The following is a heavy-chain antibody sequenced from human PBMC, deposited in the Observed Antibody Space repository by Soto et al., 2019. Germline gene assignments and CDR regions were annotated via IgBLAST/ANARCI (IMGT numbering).Heavy chain of an antibody. V-gene: IGHV1-69*02. D-gene: IGHD1-1*01. Sequence: ASVKVSCKASGGTFSSYTISWVRQAPGQGLEWKGKIIPILGIANYAQKFQGRVTITADKSTSTAYMELSSLRSEYTAVYYCATTLEQPYRMAFDIWGQGTMVTVSS. CDR3: ATTLEQPYRMAFDI. CDR1: GGTFSSYT. J-gene: IGHJ3*02. CDR2: IIPILGIA.